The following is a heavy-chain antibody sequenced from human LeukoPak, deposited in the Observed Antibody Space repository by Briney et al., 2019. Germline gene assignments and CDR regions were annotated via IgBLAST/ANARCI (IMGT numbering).Heavy chain of an antibody. CDR2: IIPIFGTA. J-gene: IGHJ1*01. CDR3: ARDLNGYTRGTDEEYFQH. D-gene: IGHD5-24*01. V-gene: IGHV1-69*13. Sequence: GASVKVSCKASGGTFSSYAISWVRQAPGQGLEWMGGIIPIFGTANYAQKFQGRVTITADESTSTAYMELSSLRSEDTAVYYCARDLNGYTRGTDEEYFQHWGQGTLVTVSS. CDR1: GGTFSSYA.